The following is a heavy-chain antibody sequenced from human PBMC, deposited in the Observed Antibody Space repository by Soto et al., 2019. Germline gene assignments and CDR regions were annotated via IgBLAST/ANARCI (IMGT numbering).Heavy chain of an antibody. CDR2: ISSSSRTI. CDR3: VFGYYMDV. Sequence: PGGSLRLSCAASGFTFGSYSMNWVRQSPGKGLEWVSYISSSSRTIYYADSVKGRFTISRDNAKNSLYLQMNSLRAEDTAVYYCVFGYYMDVWGKGTTVTVSS. V-gene: IGHV3-48*01. J-gene: IGHJ6*03. CDR1: GFTFGSYS. D-gene: IGHD3-10*01.